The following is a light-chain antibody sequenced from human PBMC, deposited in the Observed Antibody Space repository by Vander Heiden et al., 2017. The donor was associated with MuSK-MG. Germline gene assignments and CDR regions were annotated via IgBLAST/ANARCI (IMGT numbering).Light chain of an antibody. Sequence: DIQMTQSPSSLSASVGDRVTITCRASQSISNYLNWYQQKPGKAPNLLIYAASSLQSGVPSRFSGSGSGTDFTLTITSLQPEDFATYYCQQSSSIPFTFGHGTKVDVK. CDR1: QSISNY. CDR2: AAS. J-gene: IGKJ3*01. V-gene: IGKV1-39*01. CDR3: QQSSSIPFT.